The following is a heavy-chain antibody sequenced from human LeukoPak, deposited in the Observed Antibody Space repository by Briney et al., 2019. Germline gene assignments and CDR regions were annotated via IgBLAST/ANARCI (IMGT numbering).Heavy chain of an antibody. CDR3: ARVNHSPLGDYSNLNRGYYYMDV. V-gene: IGHV1-46*01. J-gene: IGHJ6*03. D-gene: IGHD4-11*01. Sequence: ASVKVSRKASGYTFTSYYMHRVRQAPGQGLEWMGIINPSGGSTSYAQKFQGRVTMTRDTSTSTVYMELSSLRSEDTAVYYCARVNHSPLGDYSNLNRGYYYMDVWGKGTTVTVSS. CDR1: GYTFTSYY. CDR2: INPSGGST.